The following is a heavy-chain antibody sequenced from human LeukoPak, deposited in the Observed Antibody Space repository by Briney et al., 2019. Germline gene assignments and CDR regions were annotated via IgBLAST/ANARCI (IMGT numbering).Heavy chain of an antibody. CDR1: GGSFSGYY. D-gene: IGHD3-22*01. CDR3: ARAGDYYDSSGYSGAFDI. Sequence: ETLSLTCAVYGGSFSGYYWSWIRQPPGKGLEWVSVIYSGGSTYYADSVKGRFTISRHNSKNTLYLQMNSLRAEDTAVYYCARAGDYYDSSGYSGAFDIWGQGTMVTVSS. CDR2: IYSGGST. V-gene: IGHV3-53*04. J-gene: IGHJ3*02.